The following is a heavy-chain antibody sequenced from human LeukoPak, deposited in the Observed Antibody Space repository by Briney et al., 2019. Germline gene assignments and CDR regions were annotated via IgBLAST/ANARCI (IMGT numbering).Heavy chain of an antibody. CDR1: GGSISSYY. V-gene: IGHV4-59*01. J-gene: IGHJ3*02. D-gene: IGHD3-9*01. CDR3: ARGGEQYYDILTGYYGSAFDI. Sequence: PSETLSLTCTVSGGSISSYYWSWIRRPPGKGLEWIGYIYYSGSTNYNPSLKSRVTISVDTSKNQFSLKLSSVTAADTAVYYCARGGEQYYDILTGYYGSAFDIWGQGTMVTVSS. CDR2: IYYSGST.